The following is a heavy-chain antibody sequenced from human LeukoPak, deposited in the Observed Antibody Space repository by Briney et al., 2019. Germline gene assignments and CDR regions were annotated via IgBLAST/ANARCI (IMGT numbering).Heavy chain of an antibody. Sequence: PSETLSLTCAVYGGSFSGYYWSWIRQPAGKGLEWIGRIYTSGSTNYNPSLKSRVTISVDTSKNQFSLKLSSVTAADTAVYYCARETRNSYSSHGVYDYWGQGTLVTVSS. CDR1: GGSFSGYY. CDR3: ARETRNSYSSHGVYDY. CDR2: IYTSGST. D-gene: IGHD6-13*01. V-gene: IGHV4-4*07. J-gene: IGHJ4*02.